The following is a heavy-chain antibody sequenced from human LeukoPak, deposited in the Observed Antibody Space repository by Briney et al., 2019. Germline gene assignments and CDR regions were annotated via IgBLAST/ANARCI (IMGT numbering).Heavy chain of an antibody. CDR1: GGSISPYY. Sequence: PSETLSLTCTVSGGSISPYYWSWIRQPPGKGLEWVSSISGSDGSTYYADSVKGRFTISRDNSKNTLYLQMNSLRAEDTAVYYCAKGLGGWGYGMDVWGQGTTVTVSS. D-gene: IGHD6-19*01. V-gene: IGHV3-23*01. J-gene: IGHJ6*02. CDR2: ISGSDGST. CDR3: AKGLGGWGYGMDV.